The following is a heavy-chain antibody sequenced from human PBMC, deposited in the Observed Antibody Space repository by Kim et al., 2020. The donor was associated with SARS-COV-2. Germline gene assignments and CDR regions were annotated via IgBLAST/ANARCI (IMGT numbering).Heavy chain of an antibody. Sequence: GGSLRLSCAASGFTVSSNYMSWVRQAPGKGLEWVSVIYSGGSTYYADSVKGRFTISRDNSKNTLYLQMNSLRAEDTAVYYCAREPPYYYDSSGYNGAFDIWGQGTMVTVSS. J-gene: IGHJ3*02. CDR2: IYSGGST. CDR1: GFTVSSNY. CDR3: AREPPYYYDSSGYNGAFDI. D-gene: IGHD3-22*01. V-gene: IGHV3-53*01.